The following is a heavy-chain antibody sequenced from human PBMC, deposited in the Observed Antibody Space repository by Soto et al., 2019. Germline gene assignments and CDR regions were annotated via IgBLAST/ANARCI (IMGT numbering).Heavy chain of an antibody. CDR2: IRCNGGTT. J-gene: IGHJ4*01. D-gene: IGHD3-16*01. CDR3: AEGVANTVLGVDTLFDY. V-gene: IGHV3-23*01. CDR1: GFTFSSYA. Sequence: GGSLRLSCAASGFTFSSYAMRWVRQAPGKGLEWVSTIRCNGGTTYYADSVKGRFTFSRDNSKNTLCLQMNSLRAADTAVYFCAEGVANTVLGVDTLFDYWGQGTLVTVSS.